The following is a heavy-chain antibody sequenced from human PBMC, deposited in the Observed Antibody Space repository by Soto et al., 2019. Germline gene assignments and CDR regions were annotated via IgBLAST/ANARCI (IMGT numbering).Heavy chain of an antibody. V-gene: IGHV4-39*01. J-gene: IGHJ4*02. CDR1: GGSITSSEYY. CDR2: IYYSGSS. CDR3: ASHPSNRSDDDS. D-gene: IGHD1-26*01. Sequence: SETLSLTWFVSGGSITSSEYYWAWIRQPPGKGLQFVGTIYYSGSSYSNPSLKSRLSMSVDTSKNQFSLTMKSVTAADTGVYYCASHPSNRSDDDSWGKGVLCTASS.